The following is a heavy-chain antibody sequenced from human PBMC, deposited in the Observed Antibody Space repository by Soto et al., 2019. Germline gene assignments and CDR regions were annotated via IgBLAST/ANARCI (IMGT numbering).Heavy chain of an antibody. J-gene: IGHJ5*02. V-gene: IGHV4-34*01. D-gene: IGHD5-18*01. CDR3: ARGQAKKDTAMVRPYNWFDP. CDR1: GGSFSGYY. Sequence: PSETLSLTCAVYGGSFSGYYWGWIRQPPGKGLEWIGEINHSGSTNYNPSLKSRVTISVDTSKNQFSLKLSSVTAADTAVYYCARGQAKKDTAMVRPYNWFDPWGQGTLVTVSS. CDR2: INHSGST.